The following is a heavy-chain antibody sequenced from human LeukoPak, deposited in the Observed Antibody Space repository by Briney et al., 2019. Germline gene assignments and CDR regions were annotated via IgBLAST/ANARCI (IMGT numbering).Heavy chain of an antibody. CDR3: ARVAYRYSINDWSRTGLGAYATKYYYMDV. Sequence: SETLSLTCAVYGGSFSDYSWTWIHQAPGEGLEWIGEINHNGGTNHNPSLVSRVIMSVDTSKNQFSLKVSSVTAADTAVYYCARVAYRYSINDWSRTGLGAYATKYYYMDVWGKGTTATVSS. D-gene: IGHD3-9*01. V-gene: IGHV4-34*01. CDR2: INHNGGT. J-gene: IGHJ6*03. CDR1: GGSFSDYS.